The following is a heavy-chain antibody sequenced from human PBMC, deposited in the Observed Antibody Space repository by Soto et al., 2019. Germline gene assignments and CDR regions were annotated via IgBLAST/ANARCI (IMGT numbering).Heavy chain of an antibody. CDR2: IRSKTHNYAT. J-gene: IGHJ4*02. D-gene: IGHD1-26*01. V-gene: IGHV3-73*02. CDR1: GFTLSGSA. Sequence: EVQLVESGGGLVQPGESLKLSCAASGFTLSGSAVHWVRQASGKGLEWVGRIRSKTHNYATDYIASVKGRFTMSRDDSNNTAYLQMNGLKTDDTAVDYCTRSGGSYSFGYWGQGTRVTVSS. CDR3: TRSGGSYSFGY.